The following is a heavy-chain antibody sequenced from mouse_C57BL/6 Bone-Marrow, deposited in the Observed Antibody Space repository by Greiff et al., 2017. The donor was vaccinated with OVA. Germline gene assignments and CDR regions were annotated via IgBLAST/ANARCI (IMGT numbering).Heavy chain of an antibody. J-gene: IGHJ2*01. CDR1: GFTFSSYG. CDR2: ISSGGSYT. V-gene: IGHV5-6*01. D-gene: IGHD2-1*01. Sequence: EVQGVESGGDLVKPGGSLKLSCAASGFTFSSYGMSWVRQTPDKRLEWVATISSGGSYTYYPDSVKGRCTISRDNAKNTLYLQMSSLKSEDTAMYYCARRDYGNLIDYWGQGTTLTVSS. CDR3: ARRDYGNLIDY.